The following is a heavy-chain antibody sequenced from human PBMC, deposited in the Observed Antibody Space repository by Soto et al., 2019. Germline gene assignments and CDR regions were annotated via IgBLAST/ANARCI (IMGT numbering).Heavy chain of an antibody. Sequence: QVQVVESGGGVVQPGRSLKLSCVASGFTFSQYGMHWVRQAPGKGLEWVAVVWYDGSEKYYADSVKGRFIISRDNSQNTVYLQMGSLRVEDMGLYYCARDRRASSSWYGNFDYWGQGTLVTVSS. CDR1: GFTFSQYG. CDR2: VWYDGSEK. D-gene: IGHD6-13*01. V-gene: IGHV3-33*01. J-gene: IGHJ4*02. CDR3: ARDRRASSSWYGNFDY.